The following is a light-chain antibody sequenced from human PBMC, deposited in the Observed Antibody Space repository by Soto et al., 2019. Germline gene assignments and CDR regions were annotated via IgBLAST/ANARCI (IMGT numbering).Light chain of an antibody. CDR1: SSDVGGYNY. J-gene: IGLJ1*01. Sequence: SVLTEPASVSGSPGQSITISCTGTSSDVGGYNYVSWYQQHPGKAPKLMIYDVSNRPSGVSNRFSGSKSGNTASLTISGLQAEDEADYYCSSYTSSSTLGYVFGTGTKLTVL. CDR2: DVS. CDR3: SSYTSSSTLGYV. V-gene: IGLV2-14*01.